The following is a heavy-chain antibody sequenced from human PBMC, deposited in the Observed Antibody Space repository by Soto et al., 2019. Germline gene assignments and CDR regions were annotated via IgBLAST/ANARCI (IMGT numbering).Heavy chain of an antibody. J-gene: IGHJ5*02. CDR2: IYYSGST. V-gene: IGHV4-59*01. CDR1: GGSISSYY. CDR3: ARVAQGVRGGWFDP. Sequence: SETLSLTCTVSGGSISSYYWSWIRQPPGKGLEWIGYIYYSGSTNYNPSLKRRVTISVDTSKNQFSLKLSSVTAADTAVYYCARVAQGVRGGWFDPWGQGTLVTVSS. D-gene: IGHD3-16*01.